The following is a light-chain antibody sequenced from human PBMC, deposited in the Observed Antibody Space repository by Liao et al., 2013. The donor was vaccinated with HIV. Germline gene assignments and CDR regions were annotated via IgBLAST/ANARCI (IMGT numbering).Light chain of an antibody. Sequence: SYELTQPPSVSVSPGQTARITCSGDALPKQYAYWYQQKPGQAPVLVIYYDRDRPSGIPERFSGSNSGNTATLTISRVEAGDEADYYCQVWDSSTDHQVFGGGTKLTVL. CDR2: YDR. V-gene: IGLV3-21*02. CDR1: ALPKQY. CDR3: QVWDSSTDHQV. J-gene: IGLJ2*01.